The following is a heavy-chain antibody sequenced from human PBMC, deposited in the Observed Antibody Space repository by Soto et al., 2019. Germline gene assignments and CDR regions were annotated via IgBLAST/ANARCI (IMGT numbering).Heavy chain of an antibody. V-gene: IGHV3-30*03. CDR3: ASPREGQWLDLDH. J-gene: IGHJ4*02. CDR1: GFTFSDFG. Sequence: PWGSLRLSCVVSGFTFSDFGMHWVRQSPGEGLAWVASISKDGSDTYYAESVKGRFTMSRDDSKSTVFLQMNTLKVDETAAYFCASPREGQWLDLDHWGQRTVVTVSS. D-gene: IGHD6-19*01. CDR2: ISKDGSDT.